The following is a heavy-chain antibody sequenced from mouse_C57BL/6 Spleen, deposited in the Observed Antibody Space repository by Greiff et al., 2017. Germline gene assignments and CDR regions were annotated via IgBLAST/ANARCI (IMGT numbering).Heavy chain of an antibody. V-gene: IGHV1-64*01. CDR3: ARRDLYDGYYGDY. D-gene: IGHD2-3*01. J-gene: IGHJ2*01. CDR1: GYTFTSYW. CDR2: IHPNSGST. Sequence: QVQLQQPGAELVKPGASVKLSCKASGYTFTSYWLHWVKQRPGQGLEWIGMIHPNSGSTNYNEKFKSKATLTVDKSSSTAYMQLSSLTSEESAVYYCARRDLYDGYYGDYWGQGTTLTVSS.